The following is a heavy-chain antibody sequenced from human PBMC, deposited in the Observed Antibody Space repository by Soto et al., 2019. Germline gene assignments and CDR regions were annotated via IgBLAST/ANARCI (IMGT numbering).Heavy chain of an antibody. CDR3: ARAPPMVRGVISYGMDV. D-gene: IGHD3-10*01. Sequence: GASVKVSCKASGYTFTSYDINWVRQATGQGREWMGWMNPNSGNTGYAQKFQGRVTMTRNTSISTAYMELSSLRSEDTAVYYCARAPPMVRGVISYGMDVWGQGTTVTVSS. CDR2: MNPNSGNT. V-gene: IGHV1-8*01. CDR1: GYTFTSYD. J-gene: IGHJ6*02.